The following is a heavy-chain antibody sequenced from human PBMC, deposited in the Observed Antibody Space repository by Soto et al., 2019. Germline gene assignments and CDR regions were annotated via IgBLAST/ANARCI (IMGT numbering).Heavy chain of an antibody. CDR3: AKAGCSGGTCYLYYFDY. CDR1: GFTFSNYA. D-gene: IGHD2-15*01. CDR2: ISGRGGNT. J-gene: IGHJ4*02. V-gene: IGHV3-23*01. Sequence: LRRSCAASGFTFSNYAMSWVRQAPGKGLEWVSTISGRGGNTYYADSVKGRFTISRDNSRNTLYLQMDSPRVEDSAVYSCAKAGCSGGTCYLYYFDYWGQGALVTVSS.